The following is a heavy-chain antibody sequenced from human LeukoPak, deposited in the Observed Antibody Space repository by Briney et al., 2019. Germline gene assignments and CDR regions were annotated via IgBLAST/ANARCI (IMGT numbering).Heavy chain of an antibody. CDR1: GGTFSSYA. V-gene: IGHV1-69*05. D-gene: IGHD3-16*01. CDR2: IIPIFGTA. J-gene: IGHJ6*03. Sequence: ASVKVSCKASGGTFSSYAISWVRQAPGQGLEWMGGIIPIFGTANYAQKFQGRVTITTDESTSTAYMELSSLRSEDTAVYYCARAGGSRGYYYYMDVWGKGTTVTVSS. CDR3: ARAGGSRGYYYYMDV.